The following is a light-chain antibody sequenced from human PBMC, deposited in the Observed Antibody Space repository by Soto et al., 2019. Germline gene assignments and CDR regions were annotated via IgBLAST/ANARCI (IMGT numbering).Light chain of an antibody. J-gene: IGKJ3*01. Sequence: DFQMTQYPSSLSASVGDTVTITCRASQDIGTLLNWYQQKPGKAPKLLIYAASDLLSGVSSRFSGSGSGTDFTLTISSLQPEDFATYYCQQSYSTPQITFGPGTKVDMK. V-gene: IGKV1-39*01. CDR1: QDIGTL. CDR3: QQSYSTPQIT. CDR2: AAS.